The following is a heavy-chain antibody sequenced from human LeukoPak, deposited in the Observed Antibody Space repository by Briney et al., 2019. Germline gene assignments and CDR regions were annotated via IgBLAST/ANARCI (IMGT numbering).Heavy chain of an antibody. D-gene: IGHD3-22*01. CDR2: IIPIFGTA. CDR3: ARASSNYYDSSGYYLDY. V-gene: IGHV1-69*13. CDR1: GGTFSSYA. J-gene: IGHJ4*02. Sequence: PQASVKVSCKASGGTFSSYAISWVRQAPGQGLEWMGGIIPIFGTANYAQKFQGRVTITADESTSTAYMELSSLRSEDTAVYYCARASSNYYDSSGYYLDYWGQGTLVTVSS.